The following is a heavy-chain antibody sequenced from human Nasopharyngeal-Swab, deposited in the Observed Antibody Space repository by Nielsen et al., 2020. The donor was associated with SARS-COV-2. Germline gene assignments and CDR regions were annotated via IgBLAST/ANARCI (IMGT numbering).Heavy chain of an antibody. V-gene: IGHV1-8*01. J-gene: IGHJ6*03. CDR1: GYTFTSYD. Sequence: ASVKVSCQASGYTFTSYDINWLRQATGQGLEWMGWMNPNSGNTGYAQKFQGRVTMTRNTSISTAYMELSSLRSEDTAVYYCARGFIVATIFHNYYYMDVWGKGTTVTVSS. CDR2: MNPNSGNT. CDR3: ARGFIVATIFHNYYYMDV. D-gene: IGHD5-12*01.